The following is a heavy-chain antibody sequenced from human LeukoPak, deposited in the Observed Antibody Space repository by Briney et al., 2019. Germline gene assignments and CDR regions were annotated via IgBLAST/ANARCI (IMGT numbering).Heavy chain of an antibody. CDR3: AKDREYDSSGYRDY. D-gene: IGHD3-22*01. J-gene: IGHJ4*02. Sequence: GGSLRLSCAASGFTFSSYGMHWVRQAPGKGLEWVAVISHDGSNKYYADSVKGRFTLSRDNSKHTLYLQMNSLRAEDTSVYYCAKDREYDSSGYRDYWGQGTLVTVSS. CDR1: GFTFSSYG. V-gene: IGHV3-30*18. CDR2: ISHDGSNK.